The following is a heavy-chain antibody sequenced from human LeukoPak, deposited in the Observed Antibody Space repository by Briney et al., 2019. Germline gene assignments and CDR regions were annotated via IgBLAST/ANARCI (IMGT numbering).Heavy chain of an antibody. CDR1: GYTFSSYG. V-gene: IGHV1-18*01. CDR3: ARDLKRGYSSGRYSWGTGSSNDY. J-gene: IGHJ4*02. D-gene: IGHD6-19*01. Sequence: GASVKVSCKASGYTFSSYGISWVRQAAGQGREWMGWISAYNGNTNYAQNLQGRVTMTTDTSTSTAYMELRSLRSDDTAVYYCARDLKRGYSSGRYSWGTGSSNDYWGQGTLVTVS. CDR2: ISAYNGNT.